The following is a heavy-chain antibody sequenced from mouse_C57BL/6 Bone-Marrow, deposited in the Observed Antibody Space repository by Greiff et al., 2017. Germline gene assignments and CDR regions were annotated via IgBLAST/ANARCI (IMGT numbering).Heavy chain of an antibody. D-gene: IGHD1-1*01. CDR2: IYPRDGST. CDR3: ARWAVVVPYAMDY. Sequence: QVQLQQSGPELVKPGASVKLSCKASGYTFTSYDINWVKQRPGQGLEWIGWIYPRDGSTKYNEKFKGKATLTVDTSSSTAYMELHSLTSEDSAVYYCARWAVVVPYAMDYWGQGTSVTVSS. J-gene: IGHJ4*01. CDR1: GYTFTSYD. V-gene: IGHV1-85*01.